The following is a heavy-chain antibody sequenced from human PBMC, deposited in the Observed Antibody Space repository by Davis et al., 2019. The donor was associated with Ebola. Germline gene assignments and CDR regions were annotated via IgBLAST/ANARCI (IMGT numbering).Heavy chain of an antibody. J-gene: IGHJ3*02. CDR2: ISSSGSYI. V-gene: IGHV3-21*01. CDR3: ARVRAAATFGAFDI. CDR1: GFTFSSYS. D-gene: IGHD6-25*01. Sequence: GESLKISCAASGFTFSSYSMNWVRQAPGKGLEWVSSISSSGSYIDYADSVKGRLTISRDNTKSSLFLQMKSLRAEDTAVYYCARVRAAATFGAFDIWGQGTMVTVSS.